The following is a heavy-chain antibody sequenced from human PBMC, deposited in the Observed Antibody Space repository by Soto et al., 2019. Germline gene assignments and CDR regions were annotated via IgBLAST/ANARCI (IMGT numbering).Heavy chain of an antibody. Sequence: QAQLVQYGAEAKKPGASVKVSCKASGYTFTSYDINWVRQAPGQGLKWMGWMDPNSGSTGYAQNFQGRVTMTRNISINTAHMELSSLRSEDTAVYYCARERKFDFWRKGLEVWGQGTTVTVSS. J-gene: IGHJ6*02. CDR3: ARERKFDFWRKGLEV. CDR1: GYTFTSYD. D-gene: IGHD3-3*01. V-gene: IGHV1-8*01. CDR2: MDPNSGST.